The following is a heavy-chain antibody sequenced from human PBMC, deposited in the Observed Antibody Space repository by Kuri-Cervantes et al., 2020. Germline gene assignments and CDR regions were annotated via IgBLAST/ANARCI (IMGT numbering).Heavy chain of an antibody. Sequence: GSLRLSCAVYGGSLSGYYWSWIRQSPGKGLEWIGSIYYSGSTYYNPSLKSRVTISVDTSKNQFSLKLSSVTAADTAVYYCARHTAEYYDFWSGYYGDYYYYGMDVWGQGTTVTVSS. CDR3: ARHTAEYYDFWSGYYGDYYYYGMDV. V-gene: IGHV4-39*01. CDR1: GGSLSGYY. J-gene: IGHJ6*02. CDR2: IYYSGST. D-gene: IGHD3-3*01.